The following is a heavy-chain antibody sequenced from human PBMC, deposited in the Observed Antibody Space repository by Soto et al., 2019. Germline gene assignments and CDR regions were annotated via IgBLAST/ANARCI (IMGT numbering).Heavy chain of an antibody. CDR3: TRPHSGSDFASRNYFDY. Sequence: SETLSLTCSVSGASVSSDSYYWSWIRQPPGKGLEWIGFVYYDGGTNYNPSLKIRVSISIDTYQYQFSLTLTSVAAADAVMYYCTRPHSGSDFASRNYFDYWGQGSLVTVYS. CDR2: VYYDGGT. V-gene: IGHV4-61*01. D-gene: IGHD5-12*01. J-gene: IGHJ4*02. CDR1: GASVSSDSYY.